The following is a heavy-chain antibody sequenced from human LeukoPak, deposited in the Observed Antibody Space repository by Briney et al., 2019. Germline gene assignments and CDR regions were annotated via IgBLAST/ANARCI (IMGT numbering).Heavy chain of an antibody. Sequence: GGSLRLSCATSGFSFISYEMNWARQAPGKGLEWVSYISTTGSTIYYADSVKGRFTISRDNAKNSLFLQMNSLRVEDTAVYYCARPGITGTMGYGAFDIWGQGTRVTVSS. J-gene: IGHJ3*02. CDR1: GFSFISYE. V-gene: IGHV3-48*03. CDR3: ARPGITGTMGYGAFDI. D-gene: IGHD1-7*01. CDR2: ISTTGSTI.